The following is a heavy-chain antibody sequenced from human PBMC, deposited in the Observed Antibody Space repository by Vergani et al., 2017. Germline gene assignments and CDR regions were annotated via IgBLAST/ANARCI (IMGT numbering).Heavy chain of an antibody. CDR1: GGSITYGAFY. Sequence: QLQLQESGPGLVKPSETLSLICTVSGGSITYGAFYWGWIRQSPGKGLEWIGSIYYSENKFYNPSLESRVTLSIDTTKNQLSLKLKSVTAADTAVYYCARCFRDEGMIYGGTVENWFDPWGQGTLVTVSS. J-gene: IGHJ5*02. CDR2: IYYSENK. V-gene: IGHV4-39*01. D-gene: IGHD3-22*01. CDR3: ARCFRDEGMIYGGTVENWFDP.